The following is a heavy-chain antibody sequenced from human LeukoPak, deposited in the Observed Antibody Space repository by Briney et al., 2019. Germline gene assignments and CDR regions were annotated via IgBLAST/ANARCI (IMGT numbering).Heavy chain of an antibody. CDR3: ARGQRWELLPSYLEY. D-gene: IGHD1-26*01. Sequence: QPGGSLRLSCAASGFTFSSYNMHWVRQAPGKGLEHVSTISSDGGSTYYANSVKGRFTISRDNSKNTLYLQMGSLRSEDMAVYYCARGQRWELLPSYLEYWGQGTLVTVSS. CDR2: ISSDGGST. J-gene: IGHJ4*02. V-gene: IGHV3-64*01. CDR1: GFTFSSYN.